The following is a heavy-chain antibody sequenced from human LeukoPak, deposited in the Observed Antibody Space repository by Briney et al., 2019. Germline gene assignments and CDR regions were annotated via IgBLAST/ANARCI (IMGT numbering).Heavy chain of an antibody. V-gene: IGHV1-18*01. CDR3: ARDLRTYYYDISGSSLFDY. J-gene: IGHJ4*02. Sequence: ASVKVSCKTSGYTFTNYGFSWVRQAPGQGLERVGWISADNGNPNYAQKLQGRVTMTTDTSTSTAYMELRSLTSDDTAVYYCARDLRTYYYDISGSSLFDYWGQGTLVTVSS. CDR2: ISADNGNP. CDR1: GYTFTNYG. D-gene: IGHD3-22*01.